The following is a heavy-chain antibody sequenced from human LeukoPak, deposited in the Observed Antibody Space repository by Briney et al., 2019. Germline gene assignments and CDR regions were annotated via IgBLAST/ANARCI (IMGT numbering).Heavy chain of an antibody. CDR3: ARDLSYSYGFSY. J-gene: IGHJ4*02. Sequence: QTGGSLRLSCAASGFTFSSYAMHWVRQAPGKGLEWVAVISYDGSNKYYADSVKGRFTISRDNSKNTLYLQMNSLRAEDTAVYYCARDLSYSYGFSYWGQGTLVTVSS. CDR2: ISYDGSNK. CDR1: GFTFSSYA. V-gene: IGHV3-30-3*01. D-gene: IGHD5-18*01.